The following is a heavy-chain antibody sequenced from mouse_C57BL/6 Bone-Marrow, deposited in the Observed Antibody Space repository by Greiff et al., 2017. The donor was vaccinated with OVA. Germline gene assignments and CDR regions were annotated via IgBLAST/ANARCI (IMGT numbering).Heavy chain of an antibody. CDR1: GYTFTSYW. CDR3: AREGSPYGRSSAWFAD. D-gene: IGHD1-1*01. CDR2: IDPSDSYT. Sequence: VQLQQSGAELVKPGASVKLSCKASGYTFTSYWMQWVKQRPGQGLEWIGEIDPSDSYTNYNQKFKGKDTLTVDTSASTAYMQLSSLTSEDSAVYYCAREGSPYGRSSAWFADWGQGTLVTVSA. V-gene: IGHV1-50*01. J-gene: IGHJ3*01.